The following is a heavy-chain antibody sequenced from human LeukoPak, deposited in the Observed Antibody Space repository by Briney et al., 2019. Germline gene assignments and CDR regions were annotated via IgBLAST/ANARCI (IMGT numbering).Heavy chain of an antibody. CDR3: AREQYREASATVDGDY. Sequence: GGSLRPSCAASGFPFNRYSMNWVRQAPGEGLGWVSSIHSDGIYIYYADSMRGRFTVSRDSVKNSLFLQMNSLRAEDTALYYCAREQYREASATVDGDYWGQGTLVTVSS. CDR2: IHSDGIYI. V-gene: IGHV3-21*04. CDR1: GFPFNRYS. J-gene: IGHJ4*02. D-gene: IGHD2-15*01.